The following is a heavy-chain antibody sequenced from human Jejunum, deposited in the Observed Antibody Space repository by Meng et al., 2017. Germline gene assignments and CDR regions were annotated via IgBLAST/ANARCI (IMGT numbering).Heavy chain of an antibody. CDR1: GYTFTSYA. J-gene: IGHJ4*02. CDR3: AREGIAVAGPDY. Sequence: QVKLVQSGVEVKKPGASVKVSGKAFGYTFTSYAMHWVRQAPGQRLEWMGWINAGNGNTKYSQKFQGRVTITRDTSASTAYMELSSLRSEDTAVYYCAREGIAVAGPDYWGQGTLVTVSS. D-gene: IGHD6-19*01. V-gene: IGHV1-3*01. CDR2: INAGNGNT.